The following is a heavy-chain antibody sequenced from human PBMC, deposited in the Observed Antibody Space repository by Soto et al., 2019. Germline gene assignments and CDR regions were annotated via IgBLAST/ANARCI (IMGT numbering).Heavy chain of an antibody. CDR1: GDSFNDYY. J-gene: IGHJ6*03. D-gene: IGHD5-12*01. CDR3: ARESGGATATLDYYYFYMDV. CDR2: INPNGGVT. Sequence: QVQLVQSGAEVRKPGASVTVSCRSSGDSFNDYYIHWVRQAPGQGFEWMGWINPNGGVTKDAQKCQGWVSMTRYTSIRTVYMQLSRLRSDDTAVYYCARESGGATATLDYYYFYMDVWGTGTTVTVSS. V-gene: IGHV1-2*04.